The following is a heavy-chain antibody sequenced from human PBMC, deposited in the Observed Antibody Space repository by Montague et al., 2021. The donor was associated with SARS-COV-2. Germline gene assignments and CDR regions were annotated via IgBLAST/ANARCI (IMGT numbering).Heavy chain of an antibody. CDR2: ISWNSGSI. Sequence: SRRLSLSASGFTFGDYAMHWVRQAPGKGLEWVSGISWNSGSIGYADSVKGRFTISRDNAKNSLYLQMNSLRAEDTALYYCAKSDSSSPYFDYWGQGTLVTVSS. D-gene: IGHD6-6*01. CDR3: AKSDSSSPYFDY. V-gene: IGHV3-9*01. CDR1: GFTFGDYA. J-gene: IGHJ4*02.